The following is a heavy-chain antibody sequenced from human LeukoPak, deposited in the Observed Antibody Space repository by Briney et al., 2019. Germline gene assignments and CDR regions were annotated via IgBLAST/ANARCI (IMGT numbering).Heavy chain of an antibody. J-gene: IGHJ3*02. D-gene: IGHD3-22*01. CDR2: IYTSGST. CDR1: GGSISSYY. Sequence: SETLSLTCTVSGGSISSYYWSWIRQPAGKGLEWIGRIYTSGSTNYNPSLKSRVTMSVDTSKNQFSLKLSSVTAADTAVYYCASSKRITMIVVVNDAFDIWGQGTMVTVSS. CDR3: ASSKRITMIVVVNDAFDI. V-gene: IGHV4-4*07.